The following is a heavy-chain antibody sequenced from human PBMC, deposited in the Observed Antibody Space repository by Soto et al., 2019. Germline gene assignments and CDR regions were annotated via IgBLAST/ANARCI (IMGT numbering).Heavy chain of an antibody. Sequence: TSETLSLTCTVSGCSISSSSYYWGGIRQPPGKGLEWIGSIYYSGSTYYNPSLKSRVTISVDTSKNQFSLKLSSVTAADTAVYYCARVVGALGHWFDPWGQGTLVTVSS. J-gene: IGHJ5*02. CDR2: IYYSGST. CDR1: GCSISSSSYY. V-gene: IGHV4-39*01. CDR3: ARVVGALGHWFDP. D-gene: IGHD2-15*01.